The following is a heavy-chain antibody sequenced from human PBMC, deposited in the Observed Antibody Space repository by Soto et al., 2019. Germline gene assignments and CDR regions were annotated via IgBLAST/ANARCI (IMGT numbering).Heavy chain of an antibody. Sequence: PSETLSLTCAVHGGSFSGYYWDWIRQPPGKGLEWIGEINHGGTSNYNPSLKSRVTISVDTSKNQFSLKLNSVTAADTAVYYCARDLWGYCGTDCYPLDVWGQGTTVTVSS. D-gene: IGHD2-21*02. V-gene: IGHV4-34*01. CDR3: ARDLWGYCGTDCYPLDV. J-gene: IGHJ6*02. CDR2: INHGGTS. CDR1: GGSFSGYY.